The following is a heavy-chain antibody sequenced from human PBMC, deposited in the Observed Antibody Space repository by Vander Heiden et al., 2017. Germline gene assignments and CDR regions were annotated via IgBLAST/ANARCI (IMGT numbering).Heavy chain of an antibody. D-gene: IGHD6-13*01. V-gene: IGHV4-39*01. J-gene: IGHJ5*02. Sequence: SYYWGWIRQPPGKGLEWIGSISYSGSTYYNPSLKSRVTISVDTSKNQFSLKLSSVTAADTAVYYCARQAKQQQQLGKDTRKNNNWFDPWGQGTLVTVSS. CDR3: ARQAKQQQQLGKDTRKNNNWFDP. CDR1: SYY. CDR2: ISYSGST.